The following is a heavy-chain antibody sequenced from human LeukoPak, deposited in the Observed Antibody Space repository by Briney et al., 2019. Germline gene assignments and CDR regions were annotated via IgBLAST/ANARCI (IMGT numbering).Heavy chain of an antibody. V-gene: IGHV4-59*12. CDR1: GGSISSYY. CDR2: IYYSGST. D-gene: IGHD2-2*01. J-gene: IGHJ3*02. CDR3: ARGRPYCSSTSCYSYAFDI. Sequence: SETLSLTCTVSGGSISSYYWSWIRQPPGKGLEWIGYIYYSGSTNYNPPLKSRVTISVDTSKNQFSLKLSSVTAADTAVYYCARGRPYCSSTSCYSYAFDIWGQGTMVTVSS.